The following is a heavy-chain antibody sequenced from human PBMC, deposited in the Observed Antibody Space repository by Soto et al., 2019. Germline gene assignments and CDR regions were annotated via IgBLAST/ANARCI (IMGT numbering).Heavy chain of an antibody. D-gene: IGHD3-10*01. Sequence: GGSLRLSCAASGFTFSSYGMHWVRQAPGKVLEWVAVIWYDGSNKYYADSVKGRFTISRDNSKNTLYLQMNSLRAEDTAVYYCARDPGVTVAHNWFDPWGQGTLVTVSS. V-gene: IGHV3-33*01. CDR3: ARDPGVTVAHNWFDP. CDR2: IWYDGSNK. J-gene: IGHJ5*02. CDR1: GFTFSSYG.